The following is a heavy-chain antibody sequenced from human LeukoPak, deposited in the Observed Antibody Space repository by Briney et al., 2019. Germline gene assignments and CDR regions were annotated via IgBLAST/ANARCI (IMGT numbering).Heavy chain of an antibody. D-gene: IGHD5-12*01. CDR1: GFTFSSYA. J-gene: IGHJ4*02. V-gene: IGHV3-23*01. CDR3: AKDGVATITFDS. Sequence: GGSLRLSCAASGFTFSSYAMSWVRQAPGKGLEWVSVISGSGGATHYADSVKGRFTISRDNSKNTLYLQMNSLRAEDTAVYYCAKDGVATITFDSWGQGTLVTVSS. CDR2: ISGSGGAT.